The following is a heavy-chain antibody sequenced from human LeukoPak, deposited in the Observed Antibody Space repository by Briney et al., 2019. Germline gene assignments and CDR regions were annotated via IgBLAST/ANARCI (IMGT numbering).Heavy chain of an antibody. V-gene: IGHV1-69*05. Sequence: ASVKVSCKASGGTFSSYAISWVRQAPGQGLEWTGGIIPIFGTANYAQKFQGRVTITTDESTSTAYMELSSLRSEDTAVYYCARSSYQLLYEFDYWGQGTLVTVSS. CDR3: ARSSYQLLYEFDY. CDR2: IIPIFGTA. D-gene: IGHD2-2*02. J-gene: IGHJ4*02. CDR1: GGTFSSYA.